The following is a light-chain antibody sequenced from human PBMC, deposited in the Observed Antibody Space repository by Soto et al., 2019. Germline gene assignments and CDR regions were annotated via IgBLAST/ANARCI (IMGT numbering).Light chain of an antibody. CDR2: EVS. CDR3: SSYSISTAYL. Sequence: LIQPASVSGSPGQSITISCTGTSSDVGGYDYVSWYQLHPGKAPKLMVFEVSNRPSGVSYRFSGSKSGNTASLTISGLQAEDEADYFCSSYSISTAYLFGTGTKVTVL. V-gene: IGLV2-14*01. J-gene: IGLJ1*01. CDR1: SSDVGGYDY.